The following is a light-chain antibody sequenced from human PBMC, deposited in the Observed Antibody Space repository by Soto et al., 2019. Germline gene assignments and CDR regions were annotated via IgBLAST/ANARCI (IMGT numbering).Light chain of an antibody. J-gene: IGLJ3*02. Sequence: QSVLTQPPSASGTPGQRVTISCSGSSSNIGSNYVYWYQQLPGTAPKLLIYRNNQRPSAVPDRFSGSKSGTSASLAISGLRSEDEDDYYCAAWDDSLSGPGVFGGGTKLTVL. V-gene: IGLV1-47*01. CDR1: SSNIGSNY. CDR3: AAWDDSLSGPGV. CDR2: RNN.